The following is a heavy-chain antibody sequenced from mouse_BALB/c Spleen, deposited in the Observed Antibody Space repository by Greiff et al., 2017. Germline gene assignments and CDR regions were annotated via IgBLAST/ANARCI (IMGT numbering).Heavy chain of an antibody. CDR2: ISSGGST. CDR1: GFTFSSYA. Sequence: EVQLVESGGGLVKPGGSLKLSCAASGFTFSSYAMSWVRQTPEKRLEWVASISSGGSTYYSDSVKGRFTISRDNDRNILYLQMSSLRSEDTAMYYCARGQGTTNWFAYWGQGTLVTVSA. CDR3: ARGQGTTNWFAY. V-gene: IGHV5-6-5*01. J-gene: IGHJ3*01. D-gene: IGHD1-1*01.